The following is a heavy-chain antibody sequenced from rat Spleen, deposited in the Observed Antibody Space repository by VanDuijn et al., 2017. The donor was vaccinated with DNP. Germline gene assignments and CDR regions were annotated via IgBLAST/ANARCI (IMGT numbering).Heavy chain of an antibody. Sequence: EVQLVESGGGLVQPGRSLKLSCAASGFTFSNYGMAWIRQVPGKGLEWIASITSSGGNTYYPDSVKGRFTISRDNAKNTLYLQMNSLRSEDTATYYCATGSNWFAYWGQGTLVTVSS. J-gene: IGHJ3*01. D-gene: IGHD5-1*01. CDR2: ITSSGGNT. CDR1: GFTFSNYG. V-gene: IGHV5S13*01. CDR3: ATGSNWFAY.